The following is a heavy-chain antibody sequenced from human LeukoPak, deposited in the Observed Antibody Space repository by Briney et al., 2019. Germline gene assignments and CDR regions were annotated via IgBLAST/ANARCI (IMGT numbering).Heavy chain of an antibody. CDR3: ARVRAGSSWYWFDP. V-gene: IGHV1-2*02. D-gene: IGHD6-13*01. CDR1: GYTFTGYY. Sequence: ASVKVSCKASGYTFTGYYMHWVRQAPGQGLEWMGWINPNSGGTNYAQKFQGRVTKTRDTSISTAYMELSRLRSDDTAVYYCARVRAGSSWYWFDPWGQGTLVTVSS. CDR2: INPNSGGT. J-gene: IGHJ5*02.